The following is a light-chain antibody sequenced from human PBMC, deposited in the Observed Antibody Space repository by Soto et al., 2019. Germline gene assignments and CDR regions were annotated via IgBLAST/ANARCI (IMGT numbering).Light chain of an antibody. V-gene: IGKV3-20*01. CDR2: GAS. CDR3: QQYRMSPNT. Sequence: EIVLTQSPGTLSLSPGERAPLSCRASQSVSSTYLAWYQQNPGQAPRLLIYGASSRATGIPDRFSGSGSGTDFTLTISRLEPEDFAVYFCQQYRMSPNTFGQGTRLEI. CDR1: QSVSSTY. J-gene: IGKJ5*01.